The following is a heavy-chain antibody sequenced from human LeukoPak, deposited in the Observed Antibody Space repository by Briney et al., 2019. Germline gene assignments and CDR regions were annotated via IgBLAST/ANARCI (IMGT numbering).Heavy chain of an antibody. CDR1: GFILSDYD. Sequence: GGSLRLSCCLSGFILSDYDMNWFRQAPGKGLEWISSISGRSSHVYYGDSVKGRFSISRDNAMNSVFLQMNSLGVDDTSDYYCGGAFPPLRTASVGDLWGQGTLVTVSS. J-gene: IGHJ4*02. CDR2: ISGRSSHV. V-gene: IGHV3-21*01. D-gene: IGHD3-16*01. CDR3: GGAFPPLRTASVGDL.